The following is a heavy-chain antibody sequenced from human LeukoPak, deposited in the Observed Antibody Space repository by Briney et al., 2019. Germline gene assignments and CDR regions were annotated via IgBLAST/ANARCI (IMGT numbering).Heavy chain of an antibody. CDR1: GFTFSSYS. V-gene: IGHV3-21*01. Sequence: PGGSLRLSCAASGFTFSSYSMNWVRQAPGKGLEWVSSISSSSSYIYYADSVKGRFTISRDNAKNSLYLQMNSLRAEDTAVYYCATYDSSGYYGYDYWGQGTLVTVSS. J-gene: IGHJ4*02. CDR3: ATYDSSGYYGYDY. CDR2: ISSSSSYI. D-gene: IGHD3-22*01.